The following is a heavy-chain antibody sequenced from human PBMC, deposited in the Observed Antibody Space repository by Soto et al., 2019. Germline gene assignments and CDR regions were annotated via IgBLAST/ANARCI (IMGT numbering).Heavy chain of an antibody. V-gene: IGHV4-30-2*01. D-gene: IGHD1-26*01. CDR2: IYHSGST. J-gene: IGHJ4*02. Sequence: SETLSLTCAVSGGSISSGGYSWSWIRQPPGKGLEWIGYIYHSGSTYYNPSLKSRVTISVDRSKNQFSLKLSSVTAADTAVYYCARTAGATDQYYFDYWGQGTLVTVSS. CDR3: ARTAGATDQYYFDY. CDR1: GGSISSGGYS.